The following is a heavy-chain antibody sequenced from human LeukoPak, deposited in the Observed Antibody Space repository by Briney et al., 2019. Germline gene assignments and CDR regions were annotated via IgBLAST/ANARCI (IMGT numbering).Heavy chain of an antibody. V-gene: IGHV3-7*01. CDR2: INPDGRAT. J-gene: IGHJ1*01. CDR3: ASSHDSAGND. CDR1: GFTFSTSW. Sequence: PGGSLRLSCAASGFTFSTSWMSWVRQAPGKGLEWLANINPDGRATFYVDSVKGRFIISRDNVKNSLFLQMSSLRDDDTALYYCASSHDSAGNDWGQGTVVTVYS. D-gene: IGHD2-15*01.